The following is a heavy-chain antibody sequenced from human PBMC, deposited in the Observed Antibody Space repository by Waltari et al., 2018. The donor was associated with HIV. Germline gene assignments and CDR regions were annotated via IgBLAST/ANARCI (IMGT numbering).Heavy chain of an antibody. J-gene: IGHJ4*02. CDR3: AKLGAAFDF. Sequence: EVQLVESGGGLVQPGGSLRLSCSASGFTFSNSWMSRVRQAPGKGLEWGANRRQGGSETYYVDSVKVWLTIARDDAKNALYLQLNSLRVEDTAVYYCAKLGAAFDFWGQGTLVTVSS. V-gene: IGHV3-7*01. CDR2: RRQGGSET. CDR1: GFTFSNSW. D-gene: IGHD3-16*01.